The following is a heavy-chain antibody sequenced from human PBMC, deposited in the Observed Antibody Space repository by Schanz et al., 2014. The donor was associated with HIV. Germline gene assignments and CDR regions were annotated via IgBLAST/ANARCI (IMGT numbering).Heavy chain of an antibody. V-gene: IGHV3-74*01. Sequence: EVQLVESGGDLVQPGGSLRLSCAASGFTFSNYWMHWVRQAPGKGLVWVSRMDLDGSTTNYADSVKGRFTISRDNAKNTLYLQMDSVRAEDTSVYYCALSRPSGYGGSWYFDLWGRGTLVAVSS. CDR2: MDLDGSTT. J-gene: IGHJ2*01. CDR3: ALSRPSGYGGSWYFDL. D-gene: IGHD2-15*01. CDR1: GFTFSNYW.